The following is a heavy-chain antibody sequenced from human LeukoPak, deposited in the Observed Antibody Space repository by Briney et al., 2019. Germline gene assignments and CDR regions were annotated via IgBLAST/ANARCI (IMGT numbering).Heavy chain of an antibody. Sequence: GGSLRLSCAASGFTYSGYSMNWVRQAPGKGLEWVSSISSSSSYIYFADSVKGRFTISRDNAKNSLYLQMNSLRAEDTAVYYCARDASYYYASDYWGQGILVTVSS. CDR1: GFTYSGYS. J-gene: IGHJ4*02. D-gene: IGHD3-10*01. CDR2: ISSSSSYI. V-gene: IGHV3-21*01. CDR3: ARDASYYYASDY.